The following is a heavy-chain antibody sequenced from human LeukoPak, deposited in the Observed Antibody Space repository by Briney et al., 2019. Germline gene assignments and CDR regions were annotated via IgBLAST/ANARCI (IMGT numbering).Heavy chain of an antibody. CDR2: INTNTGNP. J-gene: IGHJ4*02. CDR3: ARDPSGPRPDYFDY. CDR1: GYTFTSYA. D-gene: IGHD6-19*01. Sequence: GASVKVSCKASGYTFTSYAMNWVRQAPGQGLEWMGWINTNTGNPTYAQGFTGRFVFSLDTSVSTAYLQISSLKAEDTAVYYCARDPSGPRPDYFDYWGQGTLVTVSS. V-gene: IGHV7-4-1*02.